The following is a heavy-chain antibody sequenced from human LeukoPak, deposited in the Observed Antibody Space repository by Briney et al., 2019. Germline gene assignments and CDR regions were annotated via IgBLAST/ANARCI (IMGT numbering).Heavy chain of an antibody. J-gene: IGHJ4*02. CDR3: ARLLDVSFDY. D-gene: IGHD1-1*01. CDR1: GGSFSDYY. Sequence: SETLSLTCAVYGGSFSDYYWSWIRQPPGKGLEWIGYIYYSGSTYYNPSLKSRVTISVDTSKNQFSLKLSSVTAADTAVYYCARLLDVSFDYWGQGTLVTVSS. V-gene: IGHV4-30-4*01. CDR2: IYYSGST.